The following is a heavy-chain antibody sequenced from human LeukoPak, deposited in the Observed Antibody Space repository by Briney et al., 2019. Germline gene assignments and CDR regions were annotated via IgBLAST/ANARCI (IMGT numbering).Heavy chain of an antibody. CDR1: GFTFSDYY. J-gene: IGHJ6*03. Sequence: PGGSLRLSCAASGFTFSDYYMSWIRQAPGKGLEWVSYISSSGSTIYYADSVKGRFTISRDNAKNSLYLQMNSLRAEDTAVYYCARIRSSSEYYHYMDVWGKGTTVTVSS. D-gene: IGHD6-6*01. CDR2: ISSSGSTI. V-gene: IGHV3-11*01. CDR3: ARIRSSSEYYHYMDV.